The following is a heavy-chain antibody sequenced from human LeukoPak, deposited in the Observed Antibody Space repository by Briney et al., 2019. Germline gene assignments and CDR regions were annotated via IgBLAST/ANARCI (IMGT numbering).Heavy chain of an antibody. CDR2: IHYSGRP. V-gene: IGHV4-59*11. J-gene: IGHJ6*02. D-gene: IGHD3-16*01. CDR3: ARFGVDYDMDV. Sequence: SESLSLTCTVSGGSISGHYWTWIRQPPGKGLEWIGQIHYSGRPDYNPSLKSRVTISVDTSKNQLSLKVTSVTGADTAVYYCARFGVDYDMDVWGQGTTVTVSS. CDR1: GGSISGHY.